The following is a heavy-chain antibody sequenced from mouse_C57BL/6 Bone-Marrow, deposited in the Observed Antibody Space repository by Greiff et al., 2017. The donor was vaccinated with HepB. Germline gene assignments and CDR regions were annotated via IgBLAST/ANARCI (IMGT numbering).Heavy chain of an antibody. Sequence: EVQLVESEGGLVQPGSSMKLSCTASGFTFSDYYMAWVRQVPEKGLEWVANINYDGSSTYYLDSLKSRFIISRDNAKNILYLQMSSLKSEDTATYYCARAYDYAPWFAYWGQGTLVTVSA. CDR1: GFTFSDYY. CDR3: ARAYDYAPWFAY. CDR2: INYDGSST. D-gene: IGHD2-4*01. V-gene: IGHV5-16*01. J-gene: IGHJ3*01.